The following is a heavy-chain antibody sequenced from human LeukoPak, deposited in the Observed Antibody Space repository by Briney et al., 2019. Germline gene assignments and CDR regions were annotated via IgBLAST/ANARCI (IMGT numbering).Heavy chain of an antibody. V-gene: IGHV4-59*01. J-gene: IGHJ4*02. CDR3: ARNYSRSPGGLKYFDY. CDR2: IYYSGST. D-gene: IGHD6-6*01. CDR1: GVSFSSYY. Sequence: SETLSLTCTVSGVSFSSYYWTWIRQPPGKGLEWIGYIYYSGSTNKNPSLNSRVTMSIDTSKKQFSLKLSSVTAADTAVYYCARNYSRSPGGLKYFDYWGQGSLVTVSS.